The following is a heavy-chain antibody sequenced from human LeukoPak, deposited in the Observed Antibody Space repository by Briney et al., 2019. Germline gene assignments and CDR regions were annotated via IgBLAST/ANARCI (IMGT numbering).Heavy chain of an antibody. CDR1: GGSISSYY. V-gene: IGHV4-59*12. J-gene: IGHJ6*03. CDR3: ASTMLRGRYYYYYMDV. D-gene: IGHD2-8*01. CDR2: IYYSGST. Sequence: SETLSLTCTVSGGSISSYYWSWIRQPPGKGLEWIGYIYYSGSTNYNPSLKSRVTISVDTSKNQFSLKLSSVTAADTAVYYCASTMLRGRYYYYYMDVWGKGTTVTVSS.